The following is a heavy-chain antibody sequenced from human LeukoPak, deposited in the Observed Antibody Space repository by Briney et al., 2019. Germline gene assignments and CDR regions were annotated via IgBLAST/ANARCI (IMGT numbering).Heavy chain of an antibody. CDR2: IFYSGST. D-gene: IGHD3-10*01. CDR1: GASIRSSSYY. CDR3: ASTLTYYYGSGSYYIDC. V-gene: IGHV4-39*01. Sequence: SETLSLTCTVSGASIRSSSYYWGWIRQPPGRGLEWIGSIFYSGSTYYNPSIKSRVTISVDTSKNQFSLKLRSVTAADTAVYYCASTLTYYYGSGSYYIDCWGQGTLVMVSA. J-gene: IGHJ4*02.